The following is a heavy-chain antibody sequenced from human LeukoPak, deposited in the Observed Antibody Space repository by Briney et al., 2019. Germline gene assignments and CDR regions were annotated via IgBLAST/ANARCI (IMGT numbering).Heavy chain of an antibody. D-gene: IGHD3-10*01. CDR2: ISAYNGNT. J-gene: IGHJ4*02. Sequence: ASVKVSCKASGYTFSNFGLTWVRRAPGQGLEWMGWISAYNGNTNYAQKFQGRVTMTTDTSTSTGYMELRSLRADDTAVYYYARDWGMLRGLYYFDYWGQGTLVTVSS. V-gene: IGHV1-18*01. CDR3: ARDWGMLRGLYYFDY. CDR1: GYTFSNFG.